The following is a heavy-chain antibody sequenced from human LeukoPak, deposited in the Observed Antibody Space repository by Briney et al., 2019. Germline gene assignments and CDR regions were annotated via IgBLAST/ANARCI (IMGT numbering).Heavy chain of an antibody. Sequence: GGSLRLSRAASGFTFSNSAMTWVRQAPGEGLEWVSEIGGSGGTTYYADSVKGRFTISRDNSKDTLYLQMNSLRAEDTAVYYCAKALSGTYYGLFDYWGQGTLVTVSS. J-gene: IGHJ4*02. V-gene: IGHV3-23*01. D-gene: IGHD1-26*01. CDR1: GFTFSNSA. CDR2: IGGSGGTT. CDR3: AKALSGTYYGLFDY.